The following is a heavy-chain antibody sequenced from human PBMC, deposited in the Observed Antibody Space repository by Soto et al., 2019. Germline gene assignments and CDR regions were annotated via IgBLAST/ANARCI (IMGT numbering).Heavy chain of an antibody. J-gene: IGHJ4*02. Sequence: SETLSLTCTVSGGSISSSSYYWGWIRQPPGKGLEWIGSIYYSGTTYYNPSLKSRVTISVDTSKNQFSLKLSSVTAADTAVYYCARHRGYYDILTGYYTELNFDYWGQGTLVTVSS. V-gene: IGHV4-39*01. CDR3: ARHRGYYDILTGYYTELNFDY. CDR2: IYYSGTT. CDR1: GGSISSSSYY. D-gene: IGHD3-9*01.